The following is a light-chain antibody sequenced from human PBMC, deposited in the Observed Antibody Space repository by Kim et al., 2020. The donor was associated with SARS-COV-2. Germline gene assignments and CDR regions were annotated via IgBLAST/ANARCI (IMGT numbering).Light chain of an antibody. CDR1: QRISSY. Sequence: SAPVGDRITITGQAIQRISSYLNWNQQKPGKAPKLCFYAASSLQIGVPSRSGGSGYGTDFTLTIGGLQPEDFESYNVQHSNSTPSTFGQGTKLEI. J-gene: IGKJ2*01. CDR3: QHSNSTPST. CDR2: AAS. V-gene: IGKV1-39*01.